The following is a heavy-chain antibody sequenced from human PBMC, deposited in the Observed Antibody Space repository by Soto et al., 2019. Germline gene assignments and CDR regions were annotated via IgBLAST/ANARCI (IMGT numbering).Heavy chain of an antibody. V-gene: IGHV1-18*01. J-gene: IGHJ4*02. CDR1: GYTFTSYG. CDR2: ISAYNGNT. CDR3: ARDILLYSSSWSWAVFDY. D-gene: IGHD6-13*01. Sequence: QVQLVQSGAEVKKPGASVKVSCKASGYTFTSYGISWVRQAPGQGLEWMGWISAYNGNTNYAQKLQGRVTMTTDTSTSTAYMELRSLRSDDTAVYYCARDILLYSSSWSWAVFDYWGQGTRVTVSS.